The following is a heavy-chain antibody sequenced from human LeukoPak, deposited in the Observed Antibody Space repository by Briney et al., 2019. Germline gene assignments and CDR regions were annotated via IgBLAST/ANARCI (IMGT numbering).Heavy chain of an antibody. CDR2: ISSGTSYI. J-gene: IGHJ4*02. V-gene: IGHV3-21*01. CDR3: ARGYCSSTSCPSDY. D-gene: IGHD2-2*01. Sequence: GGSLRLSCAASGFTFSTYSMNWVRQAPGRGLEWVSSISSGTSYIYYADSVKGRFTISRDNANNSMYLQMNSLRAEDTAVYYCARGYCSSTSCPSDYWGQGTLVTVSS. CDR1: GFTFSTYS.